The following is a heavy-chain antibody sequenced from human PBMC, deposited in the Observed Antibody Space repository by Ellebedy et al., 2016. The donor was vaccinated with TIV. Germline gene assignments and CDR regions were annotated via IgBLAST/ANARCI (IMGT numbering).Heavy chain of an antibody. J-gene: IGHJ4*02. V-gene: IGHV3-30*18. CDR3: AKDLGPYYDILTGLTD. Sequence: GESLKIPCAASGFTFSNYGIHCVRQAPGKGLECVAVISDDGSNKYYADSVMGRFTISRDNSKNTLYLQMNSLRTEETAVSYCAKDLGPYYDILTGLTDWGQGTLVTVSS. CDR2: ISDDGSNK. CDR1: GFTFSNYG. D-gene: IGHD3-9*01.